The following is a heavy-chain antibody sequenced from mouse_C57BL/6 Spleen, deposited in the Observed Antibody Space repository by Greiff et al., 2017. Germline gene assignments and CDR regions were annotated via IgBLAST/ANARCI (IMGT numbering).Heavy chain of an antibody. CDR1: GYTFTDYN. D-gene: IGHD2-1*01. V-gene: IGHV1-22*01. CDR3: ARGGNYNYFDY. CDR2: INPNNGGT. J-gene: IGHJ2*01. Sequence: LVESGASVKMSCKASGYTFTDYNMHWVKQSHGKSLEWIGYINPNNGGTSYNQKFKGKATLTVNKSSSTAYMELRSLTSEDSAVYYCARGGNYNYFDYWGQGTTLTVSS.